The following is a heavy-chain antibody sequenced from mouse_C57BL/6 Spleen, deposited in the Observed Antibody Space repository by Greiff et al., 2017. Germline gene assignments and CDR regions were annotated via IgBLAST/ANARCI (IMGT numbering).Heavy chain of an antibody. Sequence: EVQLQESGGGLVKPGGSLKLSCAASGFTFSDYGMHWVRQAPEKGLEWVAYISSGSSTIYYADTVKGRFTISRDNAKNTLFLQMTSLRSEDTAMYYCAREGRYYYAMDYWGQGTSVTVSS. CDR3: AREGRYYYAMDY. CDR2: ISSGSSTI. CDR1: GFTFSDYG. V-gene: IGHV5-17*01. J-gene: IGHJ4*01.